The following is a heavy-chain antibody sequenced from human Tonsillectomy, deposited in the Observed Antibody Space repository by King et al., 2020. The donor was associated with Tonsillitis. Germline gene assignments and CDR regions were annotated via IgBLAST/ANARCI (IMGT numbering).Heavy chain of an antibody. V-gene: IGHV1-24*01. J-gene: IGHJ6*02. Sequence: VQLVQSGAEVKKPGASVKVSCKVSGYTLTELFMHWVRQSPGKGLEWMGGFDAEDGKIIYAQKFTGRVTMTEDTSTDTAYMVLSSLRSEDTAVYYCATGGVATDGLYYYYGMDVWGQGTTVTVSS. CDR1: GYTLTELF. D-gene: IGHD5-12*01. CDR3: ATGGVATDGLYYYYGMDV. CDR2: FDAEDGKI.